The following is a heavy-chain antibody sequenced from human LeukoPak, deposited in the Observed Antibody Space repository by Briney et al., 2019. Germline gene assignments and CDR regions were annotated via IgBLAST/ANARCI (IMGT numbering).Heavy chain of an antibody. Sequence: PSETLSLTCTVSGGSISSSSYYWSWIRQPPGKGLEWIGYIYYSGSTNYNPSLKSRVTISVDTSKNQFSLKLSSVTAADTAVYFCARDRGNYYDPWGQGTLVTVSS. CDR1: GGSISSSSYY. CDR2: IYYSGST. V-gene: IGHV4-61*01. J-gene: IGHJ5*02. D-gene: IGHD3-22*01. CDR3: ARDRGNYYDP.